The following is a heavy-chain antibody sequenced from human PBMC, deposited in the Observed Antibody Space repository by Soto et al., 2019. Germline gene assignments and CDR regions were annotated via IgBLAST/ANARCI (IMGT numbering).Heavy chain of an antibody. CDR1: GGSIGTGGYY. Sequence: TLSLTCTVSGGSIGTGGYYWSWIRQHPGKGLEWIGYIYYSGSTYYNPSLKSRVTISVDTSKNQFSLKLSSVTAADTAVYYCARHSPWLVNNWFDPWGQGTLVTVSS. CDR3: ARHSPWLVNNWFDP. D-gene: IGHD6-19*01. V-gene: IGHV4-39*01. J-gene: IGHJ5*02. CDR2: IYYSGST.